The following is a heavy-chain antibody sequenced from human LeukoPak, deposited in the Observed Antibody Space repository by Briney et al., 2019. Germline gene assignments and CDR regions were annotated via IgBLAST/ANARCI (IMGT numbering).Heavy chain of an antibody. CDR2: INPNSGGT. CDR1: GYTFTGYY. Sequence: ASVKVSCKASGYTFTGYYMHWVRQAPGQGLEWMGRINPNSGGTNYAQKFQGRVTMTRDTSISTAYMELSRLRSDDTAVYYCARDAIAVAAYFDYWGQGTLVTVSS. CDR3: ARDAIAVAAYFDY. V-gene: IGHV1-2*06. J-gene: IGHJ4*02. D-gene: IGHD6-19*01.